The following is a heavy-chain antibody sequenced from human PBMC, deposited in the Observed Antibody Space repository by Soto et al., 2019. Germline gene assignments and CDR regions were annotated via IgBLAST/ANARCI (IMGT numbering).Heavy chain of an antibody. CDR3: ARDLRYPSKLDY. D-gene: IGHD1-20*01. CDR2: IWHDGSNK. J-gene: IGHJ4*02. Sequence: QVQLVEFGGGVVQPGRSLTLSCAASGFTFSSYAMVWVHQAPGKGPEWVAVIWHDGSNKYYADSVKGRFTISRDNAKDTLYLQMNSLRAEDTAVYYCARDLRYPSKLDYWGQGTLVTVSS. CDR1: GFTFSSYA. V-gene: IGHV3-33*01.